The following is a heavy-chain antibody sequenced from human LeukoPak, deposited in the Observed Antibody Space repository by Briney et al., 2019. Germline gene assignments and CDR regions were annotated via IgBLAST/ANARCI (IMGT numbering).Heavy chain of an antibody. CDR3: AKAAPRTRQGYFDY. CDR2: VSAGGANT. Sequence: ETLSLTCTVSGGSISSSSYYWGWIRQPPGKGLEWVSAVSAGGANTYYADSVKGRFTISRDNSKNTLYLQMNSLRAEDTAVYYCAKAAPRTRQGYFDYWGQGTLVTVSS. CDR1: GGSISSSSYY. V-gene: IGHV3-23*01. D-gene: IGHD6-6*01. J-gene: IGHJ4*02.